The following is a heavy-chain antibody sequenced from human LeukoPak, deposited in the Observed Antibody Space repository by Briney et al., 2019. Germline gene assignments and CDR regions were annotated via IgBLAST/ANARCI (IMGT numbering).Heavy chain of an antibody. CDR1: GGTFSSYA. Sequence: GASVKVSCKASGGTFSSYAISWVRQAPGQGLEWMGGIIPIFGTANYAQKFQGRVTITADKSTSTAYMELSSLRSEDTAVYYCATTWRPPPRYCSSTSCYRNNWFDPWGQGTLVTVSS. CDR2: IIPIFGTA. CDR3: ATTWRPPPRYCSSTSCYRNNWFDP. D-gene: IGHD2-2*02. J-gene: IGHJ5*02. V-gene: IGHV1-69*06.